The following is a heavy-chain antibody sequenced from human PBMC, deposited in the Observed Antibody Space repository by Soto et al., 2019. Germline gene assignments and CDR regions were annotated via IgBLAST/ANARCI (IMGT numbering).Heavy chain of an antibody. V-gene: IGHV3-9*01. J-gene: IGHJ4*02. Sequence: EVQLVESGGGLVQPGRSLRLSCAASGFTFDDYAMHWVRQAPGKGLEWVSGISWNSGSIGYADSVKGRFTISRDNAKNSLYLQMNSLRAEDTALYYCAKDRDYGSGSYYRPRQVFFDYWGQGTLVTVSS. D-gene: IGHD3-10*01. CDR3: AKDRDYGSGSYYRPRQVFFDY. CDR2: ISWNSGSI. CDR1: GFTFDDYA.